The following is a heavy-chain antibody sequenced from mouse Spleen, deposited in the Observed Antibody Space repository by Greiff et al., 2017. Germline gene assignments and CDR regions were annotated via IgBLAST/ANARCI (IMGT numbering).Heavy chain of an antibody. CDR3: ARGGPTGTWGWFAY. CDR1: GYTFTSYW. J-gene: IGHJ3*01. V-gene: IGHV1-59*01. D-gene: IGHD4-1*02. Sequence: QVHVKQSGAELVRPGTSVKLSCKASGYTFTSYWMHWVKQRPGQGLEWIGVIDPSDSYTNYNQKFKGKATLTVDTSSSTAYMQLSSLTSEDSAVYYCARGGPTGTWGWFAYWGQGTLVTVSA. CDR2: IDPSDSYT.